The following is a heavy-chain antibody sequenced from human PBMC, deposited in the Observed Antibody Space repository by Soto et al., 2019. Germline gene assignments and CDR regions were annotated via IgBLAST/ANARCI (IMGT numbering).Heavy chain of an antibody. CDR3: ATNYAYYYYYGMDV. J-gene: IGHJ6*02. V-gene: IGHV4-39*01. D-gene: IGHD4-4*01. Sequence: PXERLSLAGPVSGGSISSSSYYWGWIREPPGKGLEWIGSIYYSGSTYYNPSLKSRVTISVDTSKNQFSLKLSSVTAADTAVYYCATNYAYYYYYGMDVWGQGTKVTVYS. CDR2: IYYSGST. CDR1: GGSISSSSYY.